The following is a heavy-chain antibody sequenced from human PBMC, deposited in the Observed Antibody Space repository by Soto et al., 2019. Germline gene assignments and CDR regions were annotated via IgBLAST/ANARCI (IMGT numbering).Heavy chain of an antibody. J-gene: IGHJ4*02. CDR3: ARPREDHRTVYYDY. CDR2: INPADSGA. Sequence: PGESLKISCKGSGYSFSNYWIAWVRQMPGNGLEWMGVINPADSGARYSPTFQGQVTISVDVSISTAYLQWSSLKASDTAVYFCARPREDHRTVYYDYWGQGTPVTVSS. CDR1: GYSFSNYW. D-gene: IGHD2-8*01. V-gene: IGHV5-51*01.